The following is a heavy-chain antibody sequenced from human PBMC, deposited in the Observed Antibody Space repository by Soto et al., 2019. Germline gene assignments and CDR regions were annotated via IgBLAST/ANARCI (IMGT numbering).Heavy chain of an antibody. CDR3: ARENEDDYAWLDH. V-gene: IGHV4-59*11. D-gene: IGHD4-17*01. Sequence: SETLSLTCTVSGDPINSHYWSWIRQPPGKGLEWIGNIYYSGSTHYNPSLKSRVTISVDTSKKQFSLRLTSVTAADTAVYFWARENEDDYAWLDHWGHGTLVTVAS. CDR1: GDPINSHY. CDR2: IYYSGST. J-gene: IGHJ5*02.